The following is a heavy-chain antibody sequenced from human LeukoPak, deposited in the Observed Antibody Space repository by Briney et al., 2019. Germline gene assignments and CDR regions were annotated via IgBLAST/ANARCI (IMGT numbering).Heavy chain of an antibody. CDR2: ISGSGGST. Sequence: GASLRLSCAASGFTFSSYAMSWVRQAPGKGLEWVSAISGSGGSTYYADSVKGRFTISRDNSKNMLYLQMNSLRAEDTAVYYCAKDNSNYLSYYYGMDVWGQGTTVTVSS. CDR3: AKDNSNYLSYYYGMDV. J-gene: IGHJ6*02. V-gene: IGHV3-23*01. CDR1: GFTFSSYA. D-gene: IGHD4-11*01.